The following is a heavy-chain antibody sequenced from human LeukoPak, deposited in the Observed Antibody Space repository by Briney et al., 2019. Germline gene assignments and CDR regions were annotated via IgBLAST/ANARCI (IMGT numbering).Heavy chain of an antibody. V-gene: IGHV3-23*01. J-gene: IGHJ4*02. CDR2: ISGSGGST. CDR3: AKWYSSSWYGGYSDY. Sequence: GGSLRLSCAASGFTFSSYAMSWVRQAPGKGLEWVSAISGSGGSTYYADSVKGRFTISRDNSKNTLYLQMNSLRAEDTAVYYCAKWYSSSWYGGYSDYWGQGTLVTVSS. D-gene: IGHD6-13*01. CDR1: GFTFSSYA.